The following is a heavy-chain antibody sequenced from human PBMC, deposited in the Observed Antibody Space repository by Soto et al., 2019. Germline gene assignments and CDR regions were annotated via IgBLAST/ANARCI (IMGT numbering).Heavy chain of an antibody. Sequence: SGPTLVNPTETLTLTCTVSGFSLSNARMGVSWIRQPPGKALEWLAHIFSNDEKSYSTSLKSRLTISKDTSKSQVVLTMTNMEPVDTATYYCARILPRFRGSYGNFDYWGQGTLVTVSS. CDR1: GFSLSNARMG. J-gene: IGHJ4*02. D-gene: IGHD1-26*01. CDR3: ARILPRFRGSYGNFDY. V-gene: IGHV2-26*01. CDR2: IFSNDEK.